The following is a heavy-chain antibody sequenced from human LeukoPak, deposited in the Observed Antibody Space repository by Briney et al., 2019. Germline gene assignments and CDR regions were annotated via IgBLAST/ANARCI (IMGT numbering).Heavy chain of an antibody. CDR2: ISGSGGST. CDR3: AKALPGEDYDSSVERPFDY. V-gene: IGHV3-23*01. J-gene: IGHJ4*02. D-gene: IGHD3-22*01. CDR1: GFTFSSYW. Sequence: QPGGSLRLSCAASGFTFSSYWMHWVRQAPGKGLEWVSAISGSGGSTYYADSVKGRFTISRDNSKNTLYLQMNSLRAEDTAVYYCAKALPGEDYDSSVERPFDYWGQGTLVTVSS.